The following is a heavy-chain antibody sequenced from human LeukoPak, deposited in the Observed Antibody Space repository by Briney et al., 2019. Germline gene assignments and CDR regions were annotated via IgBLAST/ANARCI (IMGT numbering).Heavy chain of an antibody. CDR3: ALRVTTALNAFDI. D-gene: IGHD1/OR15-1a*01. J-gene: IGHJ3*02. CDR2: ISDSGSTT. Sequence: PGGSLSLSCAASGFTFSYYAITWVRQAPGKGLEWVSGISDSGSTTSYADSVKGRFTISRDNSNNTLFLQMHNLRGEDTAMYYCALRVTTALNAFDIWGQGTMVTVS. V-gene: IGHV3-23*01. CDR1: GFTFSYYA.